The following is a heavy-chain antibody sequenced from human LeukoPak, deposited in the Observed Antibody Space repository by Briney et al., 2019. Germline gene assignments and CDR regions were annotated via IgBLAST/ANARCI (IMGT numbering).Heavy chain of an antibody. J-gene: IGHJ4*02. Sequence: GLPLQSSSQAPGFGFTYYWIAWVRPLPGIGLEWMGIVWPDDSDTRYSSSFGGQVTISADKSTSTTFLHWGSLKASDTAIYYCARLVGKILTVTPRYFDYWGQGALVTVSS. CDR3: ARLVGKILTVTPRYFDY. D-gene: IGHD4-11*01. CDR1: GFGFTYYW. V-gene: IGHV5-51*01. CDR2: VWPDDSDT.